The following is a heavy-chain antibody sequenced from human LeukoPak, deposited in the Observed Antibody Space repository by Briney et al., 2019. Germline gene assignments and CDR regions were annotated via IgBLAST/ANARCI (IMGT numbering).Heavy chain of an antibody. CDR3: ARGKRPSYGGNTYIDY. J-gene: IGHJ4*02. CDR2: IYYSGST. D-gene: IGHD4-23*01. V-gene: IGHV4-31*03. Sequence: PSETLSLTCTVSGGSISSGGYYWSWIRQHPGKGLEWIGYIYYSGSTYYNPSLKSRVIISVDTSKNQFPLKLSSVTAADTAVYYCARGKRPSYGGNTYIDYWGQGTLVTVSS. CDR1: GGSISSGGYY.